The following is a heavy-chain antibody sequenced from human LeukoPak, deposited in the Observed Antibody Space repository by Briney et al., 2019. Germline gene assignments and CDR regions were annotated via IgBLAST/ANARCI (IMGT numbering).Heavy chain of an antibody. J-gene: IGHJ4*02. Sequence: ASVKVSCKASGYTFTGYYMHWVRQAPGQGLEWMGWINPNSGGTNYAQKFQGRVTMTRDTSISTVYMELSRLRPDDTAVYYCARPMRQQWLASSFDYWGQGTLVTVSS. CDR2: INPNSGGT. CDR1: GYTFTGYY. CDR3: ARPMRQQWLASSFDY. V-gene: IGHV1-2*02. D-gene: IGHD6-19*01.